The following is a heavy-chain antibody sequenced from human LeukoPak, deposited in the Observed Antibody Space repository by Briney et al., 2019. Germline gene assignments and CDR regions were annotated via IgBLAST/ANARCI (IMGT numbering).Heavy chain of an antibody. CDR1: GESLSDYY. V-gene: IGHV4-34*01. CDR2: INPSGST. Sequence: SETLSLTCAVYGESLSDYYWNWFRQPPGKGLEWIAEINPSGSTRYNPSLKSRVTISVDTSKNHFSLRLTSVTAADTAMYYCARGRGTWGQGTLVTVSS. D-gene: IGHD3-10*01. J-gene: IGHJ5*02. CDR3: ARGRGT.